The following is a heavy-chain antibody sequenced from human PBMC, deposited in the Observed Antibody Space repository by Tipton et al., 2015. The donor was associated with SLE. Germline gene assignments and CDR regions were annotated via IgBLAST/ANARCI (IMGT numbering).Heavy chain of an antibody. V-gene: IGHV3-23*01. Sequence: SLRLSCAASGFTFNTHGMSWLRQAPGKGLEWVSAITDSGDGANYADSVKGRFTISRDNSKNTLYLQMNSLRAEDTAVYYCAKGEYSGYDYNYFDYWGQGTLVTVSS. CDR2: ITDSGDGA. J-gene: IGHJ4*02. D-gene: IGHD5-12*01. CDR3: AKGEYSGYDYNYFDY. CDR1: GFTFNTHG.